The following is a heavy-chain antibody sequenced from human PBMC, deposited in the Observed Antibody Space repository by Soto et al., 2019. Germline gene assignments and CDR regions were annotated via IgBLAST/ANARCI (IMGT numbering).Heavy chain of an antibody. V-gene: IGHV5-51*01. Sequence: GESLKISCKGSGYSFTSYWIGWVRQMPGKGMEWMGIIYPGDSDTRYSPSFQGQVTISADKSISTAYLQWSSLKASDTAMYYCARVVVAASNWFDPWGQGTLVTVSS. D-gene: IGHD2-15*01. CDR2: IYPGDSDT. CDR1: GYSFTSYW. J-gene: IGHJ5*02. CDR3: ARVVVAASNWFDP.